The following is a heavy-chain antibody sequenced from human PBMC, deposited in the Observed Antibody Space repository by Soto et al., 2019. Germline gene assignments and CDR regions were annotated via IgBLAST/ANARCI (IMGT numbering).Heavy chain of an antibody. V-gene: IGHV3-33*01. CDR3: ASQKD. Sequence: GWSLRLSCAASGFTLSRYGMHWVRQAPGKGLEWVAVIWYDGSNKYYSDSVKGRFTISRDNSKNMLYLQMNSLRVEDTAVYYCASQKDWGQGTLVTVSS. CDR2: IWYDGSNK. CDR1: GFTLSRYG. J-gene: IGHJ4*02.